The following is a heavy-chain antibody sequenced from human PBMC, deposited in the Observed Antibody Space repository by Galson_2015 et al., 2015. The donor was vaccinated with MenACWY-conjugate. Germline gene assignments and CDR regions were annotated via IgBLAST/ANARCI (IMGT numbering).Heavy chain of an antibody. CDR3: ARETPSWNGGLGAVDY. CDR2: IIPIFGTA. Sequence: SVKVSCKASGGTFSSYAISWVRQAPGQGLEWMGGIIPIFGTANYAQKFQGRVTITADESTSTAYMELSSLRSEDTAVYYCARETPSWNGGLGAVDYWGQGTLVTVSS. V-gene: IGHV1-69*13. CDR1: GGTFSSYA. J-gene: IGHJ4*02. D-gene: IGHD1-1*01.